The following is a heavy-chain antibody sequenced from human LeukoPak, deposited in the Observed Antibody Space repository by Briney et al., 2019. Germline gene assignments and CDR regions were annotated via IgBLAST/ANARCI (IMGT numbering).Heavy chain of an antibody. J-gene: IGHJ4*02. CDR2: ISVSGGST. CDR3: AKDYRGAAAVLLLFDY. Sequence: PGGSLRLSCAASGFTFSNYAMSWVRQAPGEGLEWVSTISVSGGSTYYADSVRGRFTISRDNSKNTLYLQMNSLRAEDTGVYYCAKDYRGAAAVLLLFDYWGQGTLVTVSS. D-gene: IGHD6-13*01. V-gene: IGHV3-23*01. CDR1: GFTFSNYA.